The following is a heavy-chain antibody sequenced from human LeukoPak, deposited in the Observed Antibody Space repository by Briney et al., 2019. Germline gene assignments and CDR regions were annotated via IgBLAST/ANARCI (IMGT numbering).Heavy chain of an antibody. CDR1: GGSISSYF. CDR2: IYNSGNT. D-gene: IGHD3-10*01. Sequence: SETLSLTCTVSGGSISSYFWSWIRQPPGKGLEWIGYIYNSGNTNYNPSLKSRVTISVDTSKNQFSLNLSSVTAADTAVYYCARDSGVRGVVDYWGKGTLVTVSS. CDR3: ARDSGVRGVVDY. J-gene: IGHJ4*02. V-gene: IGHV4-59*01.